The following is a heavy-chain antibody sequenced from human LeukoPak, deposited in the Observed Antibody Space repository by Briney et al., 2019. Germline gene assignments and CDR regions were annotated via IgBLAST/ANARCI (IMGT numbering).Heavy chain of an antibody. J-gene: IGHJ1*01. CDR1: GGSISNYY. Sequence: PSETLSLTCTVSGGSISNYYWSWIRQPPGKGLEWIGYIYYSGSTYYNPSLRSRVTISVDTSKNQFSLNLNSVIAADTAVYYCARALSGTYGLFQHWGQGTLVTVSS. CDR2: IYYSGST. D-gene: IGHD1-26*01. V-gene: IGHV4-59*01. CDR3: ARALSGTYGLFQH.